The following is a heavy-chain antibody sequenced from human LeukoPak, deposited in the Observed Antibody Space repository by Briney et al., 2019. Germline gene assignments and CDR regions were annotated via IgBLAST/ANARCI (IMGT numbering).Heavy chain of an antibody. Sequence: SETLSLTCTVSGGSVSSGSYYWSWIRQPPGKGLEWIGYIYYSGSTYYNPSLKSRVTISVDTSKNQFSLKLSSVTAADTAVYYCAREGRGSSWFDYWGQGTLVTVSS. V-gene: IGHV4-31*03. CDR2: IYYSGST. J-gene: IGHJ4*02. D-gene: IGHD6-13*01. CDR1: GGSVSSGSYY. CDR3: AREGRGSSWFDY.